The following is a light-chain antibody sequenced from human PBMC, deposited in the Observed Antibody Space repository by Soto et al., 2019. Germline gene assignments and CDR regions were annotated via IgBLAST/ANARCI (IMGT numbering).Light chain of an antibody. CDR1: QTISNY. V-gene: IGKV1-39*01. J-gene: IGKJ2*01. CDR2: GTS. Sequence: DIQMTQSPSSLSASVGDRVIITCRASQTISNYVNWDQQKPGKAPQLLIYGTSSLHGGVPSRFSGSGSGTEFTLTISSLQPEDFATYSCQQSYTTPHTFGQGTKVEI. CDR3: QQSYTTPHT.